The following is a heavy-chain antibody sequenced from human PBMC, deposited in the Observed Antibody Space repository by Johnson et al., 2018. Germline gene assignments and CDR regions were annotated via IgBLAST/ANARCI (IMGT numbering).Heavy chain of an antibody. CDR1: GASISSYSYY. D-gene: IGHD4-17*01. CDR3: ASDYGDYVGALDF. Sequence: QVQLQESGPGLVKXSETXSLXCSVSGASISSYSYYWGWIRQPPGKGLEWIGSSYYSGSTYYNPSLKGRVTISVATSKNRFSLKLKAVTAADTAMYYCASDYGDYVGALDFWGQGTVVTVSS. J-gene: IGHJ3*01. V-gene: IGHV4-39*07. CDR2: SYYSGST.